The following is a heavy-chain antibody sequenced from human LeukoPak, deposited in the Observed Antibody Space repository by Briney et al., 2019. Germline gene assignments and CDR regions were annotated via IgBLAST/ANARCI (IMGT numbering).Heavy chain of an antibody. CDR2: IKQDGSEK. J-gene: IGHJ4*02. CDR1: GFTFSSYW. Sequence: GGSLRLSCAASGFTFSSYWMSWVRQAPGKGLEWVANIKQDGSEKYYVDSVKGRFTISRDNAKNSLYLQMNSLRAEDTAVYYCAREDVTGSYSVFDYWGQGTLVTVSS. V-gene: IGHV3-7*01. D-gene: IGHD1-26*01. CDR3: AREDVTGSYSVFDY.